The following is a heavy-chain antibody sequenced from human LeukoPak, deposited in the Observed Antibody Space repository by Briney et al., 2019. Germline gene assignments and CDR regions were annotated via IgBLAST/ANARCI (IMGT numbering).Heavy chain of an antibody. D-gene: IGHD2-2*01. CDR3: ARDIDGPIGYCSSVNCRTDS. CDR1: GFTLTDYC. Sequence: GGSLRLSCAASGFTLTDYCMSWIRQAPGKRLEWVSYISSSGQIIYYGASVKGRFTISRDSAKNSLYLQLNSLRVEDSAVYYCARDIDGPIGYCSSVNCRTDSWGQGILVTVSS. J-gene: IGHJ4*02. V-gene: IGHV3-11*01. CDR2: ISSSGQII.